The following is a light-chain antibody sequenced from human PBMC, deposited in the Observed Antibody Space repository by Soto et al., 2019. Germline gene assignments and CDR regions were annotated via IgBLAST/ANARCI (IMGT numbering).Light chain of an antibody. CDR3: QSYDSSLSALYV. Sequence: SALTQPPSVSGAPGQSVTISCTGSSSNIGAGYDVHWYQQLPGTAPKLLIYGNSNRPSGVPDRFSGSKSGTSASLAITGLQAEDEADYYCQSYDSSLSALYVFGTGTKVT. V-gene: IGLV1-40*01. CDR1: SSNIGAGYD. J-gene: IGLJ1*01. CDR2: GNS.